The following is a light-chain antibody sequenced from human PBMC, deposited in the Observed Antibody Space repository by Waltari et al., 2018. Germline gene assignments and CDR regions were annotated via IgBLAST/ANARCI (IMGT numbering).Light chain of an antibody. J-gene: IGKJ4*01. CDR2: GAS. CDR3: QQAYSAPLTLS. Sequence: DIQMTQSPSSLSALVGDRVTITCRANRGIGNYVNLYQQKPGKAPKLLIYGASSLQSGVPSRFSGSGSGTDFILTISSLQPEDVATYYCQQAYSAPLTLSFGGGTKVEIK. CDR1: RGIGNY. V-gene: IGKV1-39*01.